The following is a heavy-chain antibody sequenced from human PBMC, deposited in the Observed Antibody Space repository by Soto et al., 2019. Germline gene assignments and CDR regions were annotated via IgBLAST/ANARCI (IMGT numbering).Heavy chain of an antibody. CDR2: ISFDGSNK. CDR3: AKDSSGYLYFFDY. Sequence: GGSLRLSCAASGFTFSSYGMHWVRQAPGKGLEWVAVISFDGSNKYYADSVKGRFTISRDNSKNTLYLQMNSLRAEDTAVYYCAKDSSGYLYFFDYWGQGXLVTVYS. D-gene: IGHD3-22*01. J-gene: IGHJ4*02. CDR1: GFTFSSYG. V-gene: IGHV3-30*18.